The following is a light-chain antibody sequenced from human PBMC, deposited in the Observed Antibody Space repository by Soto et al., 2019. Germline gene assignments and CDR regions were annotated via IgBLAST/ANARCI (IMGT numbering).Light chain of an antibody. J-gene: IGKJ1*01. V-gene: IGKV3-20*01. CDR2: GAS. CDR3: QQYGSSPAT. Sequence: VXTXXXGTLSLSPGXRATLFCRXSQSVSSSYLAWYQQKPGQTPRLLIHGASSRATGIPDRFSGSGSGTDFTLMISRLEPEDFAVYYCQQYGSSPATFGQGTKVEIK. CDR1: QSVSSSY.